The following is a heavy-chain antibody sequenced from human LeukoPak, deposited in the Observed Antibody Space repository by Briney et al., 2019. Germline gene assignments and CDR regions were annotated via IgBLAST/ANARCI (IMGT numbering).Heavy chain of an antibody. CDR2: INPSGDST. Sequence: ASVKVSCKASGYTSTSSYIHWMRQAPGQGLEWMGIINPSGDSTSYAQRLQGRVTMTSDTSTSTVYMELSSLKSEDTAVYYCARGEQWLVYFHYWGQGTLVTVSS. V-gene: IGHV1-46*04. J-gene: IGHJ4*02. CDR3: ARGEQWLVYFHY. D-gene: IGHD6-19*01. CDR1: GYTSTSSY.